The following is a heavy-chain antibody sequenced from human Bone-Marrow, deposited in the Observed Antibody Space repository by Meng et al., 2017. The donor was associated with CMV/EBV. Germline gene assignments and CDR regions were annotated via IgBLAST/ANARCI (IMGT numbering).Heavy chain of an antibody. J-gene: IGHJ4*02. V-gene: IGHV3-30*02. CDR3: AKDKYGSSSSCYR. D-gene: IGHD2-2*01. CDR1: GFTFSSYG. Sequence: GGALRLSCAASGFTFSSYGMHWVRQAPGKGLVWVTFIRYDGSNKYYADSVKGRFTISRDNSNTTLSLEMNSLRAEDTAVYYCAKDKYGSSSSCYRWGQGTLVTVSS. CDR2: IRYDGSNK.